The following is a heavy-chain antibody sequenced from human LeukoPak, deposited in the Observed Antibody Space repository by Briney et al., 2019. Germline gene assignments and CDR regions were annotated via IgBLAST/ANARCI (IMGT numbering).Heavy chain of an antibody. CDR1: GFTFSIYG. Sequence: GGSLRLSCAASGFTFSIYGMRWVRQAPDEGLEWVAFIRYDGSNKYYADFVKGRFTISRDNSKNTLYLQMNSLRAEDTAVYYCAKDRSAAAGTRRYYFDYWGQGTLVTVSS. CDR2: IRYDGSNK. J-gene: IGHJ4*02. CDR3: AKDRSAAAGTRRYYFDY. V-gene: IGHV3-30*02. D-gene: IGHD6-13*01.